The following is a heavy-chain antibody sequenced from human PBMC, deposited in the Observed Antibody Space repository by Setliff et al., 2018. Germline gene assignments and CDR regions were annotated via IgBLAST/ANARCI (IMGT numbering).Heavy chain of an antibody. V-gene: IGHV4-30-4*08. CDR1: GGSISSGDYY. CDR2: IYSSGST. Sequence: PSETLSLTCTVSGGSISSGDYYWSWIRQPPGKGLEWIGYIYSSGSTYYNPSLKSRVSISVDTSKNQFSLKLSSVTAADTAVYYCARESRYYYDNLGTLDPWGQGTLVTVSS. CDR3: ARESRYYYDNLGTLDP. J-gene: IGHJ5*02. D-gene: IGHD3-22*01.